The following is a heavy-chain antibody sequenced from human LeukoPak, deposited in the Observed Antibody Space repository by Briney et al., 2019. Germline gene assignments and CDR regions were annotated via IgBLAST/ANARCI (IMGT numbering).Heavy chain of an antibody. CDR2: IYYSGST. CDR3: ATGRSEYSYGYLGFDY. D-gene: IGHD5-18*01. CDR1: GGSISSYY. V-gene: IGHV4-59*01. J-gene: IGHJ4*02. Sequence: ASETLSLTCTVSGGSISSYYWSWIRQPPGKGLEWIGYIYYSGSTNYNPSLKSRVTISVDTSKNQFSLKLSSVTAADTAVYYCATGRSEYSYGYLGFDYWGQGTLVTVSS.